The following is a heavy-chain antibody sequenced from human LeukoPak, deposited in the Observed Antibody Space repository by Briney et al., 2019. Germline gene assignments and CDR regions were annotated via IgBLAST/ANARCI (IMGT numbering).Heavy chain of an antibody. CDR3: ARDRTDIVVGHYYYMDV. Sequence: PGGSLRLSCAASGFTFSSYSMNWVRQAPGKGLEWVSYISSSSSTIYYADSVKGRFTISRDNAKDSLYLQMNSLRAEDTAVYYCARDRTDIVVGHYYYMDVWGKGTTVTVSS. CDR2: ISSSSSTI. V-gene: IGHV3-48*01. D-gene: IGHD2-2*01. J-gene: IGHJ6*03. CDR1: GFTFSSYS.